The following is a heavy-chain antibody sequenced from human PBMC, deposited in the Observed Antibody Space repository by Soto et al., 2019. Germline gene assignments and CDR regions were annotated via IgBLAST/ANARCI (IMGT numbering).Heavy chain of an antibody. Sequence: SETLSLTCSVSGASIKSGNNFWTWIRQRPGKGLEWIGYIYRDGATYYNPSLKSRVSLSVDTSKNEFSLRVTSVTAADTAIYYCARDGYRDCGDRCDYWGRGTLVAVSS. CDR3: ARDGYRDCGDRCDY. CDR2: IYRDGAT. D-gene: IGHD5-12*01. V-gene: IGHV4-31*02. CDR1: GASIKSGNNF. J-gene: IGHJ4*02.